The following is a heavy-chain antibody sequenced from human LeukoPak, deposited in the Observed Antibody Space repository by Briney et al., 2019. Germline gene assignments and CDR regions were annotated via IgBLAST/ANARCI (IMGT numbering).Heavy chain of an antibody. J-gene: IGHJ5*02. V-gene: IGHV3-21*06. Sequence: KPGGSLRLSCVASGSTFSSYTMNWVRQAPGKGLEWVSSISSNSDHIYYTHSVKGRFSISSDNEKNSLYLQMDSLSAEDTAVYHCARIPNRANFPNWLDPWGQGTLVTVSS. CDR1: GSTFSSYT. CDR3: ARIPNRANFPNWLDP. D-gene: IGHD4/OR15-4a*01. CDR2: ISSNSDHI.